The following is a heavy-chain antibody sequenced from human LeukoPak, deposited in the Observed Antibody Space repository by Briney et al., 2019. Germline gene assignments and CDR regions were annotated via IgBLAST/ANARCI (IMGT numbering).Heavy chain of an antibody. CDR2: IYYSGST. Sequence: SETLSLTCTVSGGSISSYYWSWIRQPPGKGLEWIGYIYYSGSTNYNPSLKSRVTISVDTSKNQFSLKLSSVTAADTAVYYCARALGNSIAFDIWGQGTMVTVSS. V-gene: IGHV4-59*01. CDR3: ARALGNSIAFDI. CDR1: GGSISSYY. J-gene: IGHJ3*02. D-gene: IGHD4-23*01.